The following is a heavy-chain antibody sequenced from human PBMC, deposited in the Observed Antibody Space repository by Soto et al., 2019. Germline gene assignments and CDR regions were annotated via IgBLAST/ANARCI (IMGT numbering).Heavy chain of an antibody. V-gene: IGHV1-58*01. D-gene: IGHD1-26*01. J-gene: IGHJ4*02. CDR3: EVDSISGSPYYFDY. CDR1: GFTFTSSA. CDR2: IVVGSGNT. Sequence: PVKVSCKASGFTFTSSAVQLVRHSRGQRLEWIGWIVVGSGNTNYAQKFQERVNITRDMSTSTAYMELSSLRSEDTAVYYCEVDSISGSPYYFDYWGKGTLVTVSS.